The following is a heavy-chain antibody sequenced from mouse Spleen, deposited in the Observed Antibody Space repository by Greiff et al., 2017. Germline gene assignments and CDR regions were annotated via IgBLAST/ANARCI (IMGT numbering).Heavy chain of an antibody. D-gene: IGHD1-1*01. CDR1: GFTFSSYA. CDR3: ARRFITTVEGYFDV. CDR2: ISSGGSYT. V-gene: IGHV5-9-1*01. Sequence: EVMLVESGGGLVKPGGSLKLSCAASGFTFSSYAMSWVRQTPEKRLEWVATISSGGSYTYYPDSVKGRFTISRDNAKNTLYLQMSSLRSEDTAMYYCARRFITTVEGYFDVWGAGTTVTVSS. J-gene: IGHJ1*01.